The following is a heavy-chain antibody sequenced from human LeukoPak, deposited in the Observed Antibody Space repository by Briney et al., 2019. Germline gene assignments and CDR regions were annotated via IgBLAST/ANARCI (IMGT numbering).Heavy chain of an antibody. V-gene: IGHV3-21*01. J-gene: IGHJ4*02. D-gene: IGHD4-17*01. CDR2: ISSSSSYI. CDR1: GFTFSSYS. Sequence: WGSLRLSCAASGFTFSSYSMNWVRQAPGKGLEWVSCISSSSSYIYYADSLKGRFTISRDNAKSSLYLQMNSLRAEDTAVYYCARDLGGYGDYGTNFDYWGQGTLVTVSS. CDR3: ARDLGGYGDYGTNFDY.